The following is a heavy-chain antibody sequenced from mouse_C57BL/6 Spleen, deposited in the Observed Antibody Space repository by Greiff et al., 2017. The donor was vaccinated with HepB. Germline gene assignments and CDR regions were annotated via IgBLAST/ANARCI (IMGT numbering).Heavy chain of an antibody. CDR2: IDPSDSYT. CDR1: GYTFTSYW. J-gene: IGHJ2*01. CDR3: ARSFDY. Sequence: VQLQQPGAELVRPGTSVKLSCKASGYTFTSYWMHWVKQRPGQGLEWIGVIDPSDSYTNYNQQFKGKATLTVDTSSSTAYMQLSSLTSEDSAVYYCARSFDYWGQGTTLTVSS. V-gene: IGHV1-59*01.